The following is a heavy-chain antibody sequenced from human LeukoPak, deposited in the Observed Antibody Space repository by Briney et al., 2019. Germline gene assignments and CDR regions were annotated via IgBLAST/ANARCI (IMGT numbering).Heavy chain of an antibody. CDR3: ARVGRITIFGVYYYGMDV. V-gene: IGHV1-18*01. J-gene: IGHJ6*02. CDR2: ISAYNGNT. CDR1: GYTFTSYG. D-gene: IGHD3-3*01. Sequence: ASVKVSCKASGYTFTSYGISWVQQAPGQGLEWMGWISAYNGNTNYAQKLQGRVTMTTDTSTSTAYMELRSLRSDDTAVYYCARVGRITIFGVYYYGMDVWGQGTTVTVSS.